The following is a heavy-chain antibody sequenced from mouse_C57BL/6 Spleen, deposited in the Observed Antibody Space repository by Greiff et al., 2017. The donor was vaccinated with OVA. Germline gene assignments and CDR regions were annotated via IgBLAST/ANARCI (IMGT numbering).Heavy chain of an antibody. J-gene: IGHJ4*01. CDR2: ISYSGST. V-gene: IGHV3-8*01. D-gene: IGHD2-3*01. Sequence: EVQLKESGPGLAKPSQTLSLTCSATGYSITSDYWNWIRQFPGNKLEYIGYISYSGSTYYNPSLKSRISITRDTTKNQYYLQLNSVTTEDTATYYCAGYGDGYYGAMDYWGQGTSVTVSS. CDR1: GYSITSDY. CDR3: AGYGDGYYGAMDY.